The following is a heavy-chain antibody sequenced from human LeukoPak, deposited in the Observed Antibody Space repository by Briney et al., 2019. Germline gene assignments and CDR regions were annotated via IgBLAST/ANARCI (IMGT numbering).Heavy chain of an antibody. Sequence: GGSLRLSCAASGFAFSSYAMSWVRQAPGKGLEWVSAISGSGGSTYYADSVKGRFTISRDNSKNTLYLQMNSLRAEDTAVYYCAKYSSSWPHYYYMDVWGKGTMVTVSS. CDR1: GFAFSSYA. D-gene: IGHD6-13*01. CDR3: AKYSSSWPHYYYMDV. CDR2: ISGSGGST. V-gene: IGHV3-23*01. J-gene: IGHJ6*03.